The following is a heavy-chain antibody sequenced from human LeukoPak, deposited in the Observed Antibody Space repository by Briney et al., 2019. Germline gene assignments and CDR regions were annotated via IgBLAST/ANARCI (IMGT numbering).Heavy chain of an antibody. Sequence: ASVKVSCKASGGTFSSYAISWVRQAPGQGLEWMGGIIPIFGTANYAQKFQGRVTITADESTSTAYMEPSSLRSEDTAVYYCARDRGIEMATLYYFDYRGQGTLVTVSS. V-gene: IGHV1-69*13. D-gene: IGHD5-24*01. CDR3: ARDRGIEMATLYYFDY. CDR2: IIPIFGTA. CDR1: GGTFSSYA. J-gene: IGHJ4*02.